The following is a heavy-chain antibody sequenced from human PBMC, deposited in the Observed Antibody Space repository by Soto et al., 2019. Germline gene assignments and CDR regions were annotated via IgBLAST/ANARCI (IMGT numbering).Heavy chain of an antibody. Sequence: PGESLKISCKGSGYKFTNYWLGWVRQMPGKGLKFIGIIYPGDSDTRYSPSFQGQVTISADKSISTAYLQWSSLKASDTAMYYCARWYNKYCSGGSCYGHIDYWGQGTLVTVSS. CDR1: GYKFTNYW. CDR2: IYPGDSDT. CDR3: ARWYNKYCSGGSCYGHIDY. J-gene: IGHJ4*02. V-gene: IGHV5-51*01. D-gene: IGHD2-15*01.